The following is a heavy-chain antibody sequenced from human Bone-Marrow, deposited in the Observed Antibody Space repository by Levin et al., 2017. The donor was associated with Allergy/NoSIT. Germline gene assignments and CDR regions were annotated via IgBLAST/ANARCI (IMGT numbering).Heavy chain of an antibody. Sequence: GESLKISCAASGFTFSNYGMNWVRQAPGKGLEWVSSISSSGSDIYYRDSVTGRFIISRDNAKNSLYLQMNSLRVEDTAVYYCARIGGVFEVWSAAKWFDLWGQRTLVTVSP. V-gene: IGHV3-21*01. J-gene: IGHJ5*02. CDR1: GFTFSNYG. CDR3: ARIGGVFEVWSAAKWFDL. D-gene: IGHD3-3*01. CDR2: ISSSGSDI.